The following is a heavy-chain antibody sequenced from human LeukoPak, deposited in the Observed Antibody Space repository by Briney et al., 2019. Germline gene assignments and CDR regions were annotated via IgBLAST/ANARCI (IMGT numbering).Heavy chain of an antibody. V-gene: IGHV3-48*02. CDR2: ITASGTAM. J-gene: IGHJ4*02. CDR1: GVTFSGYS. D-gene: IGHD1-26*01. Sequence: GGSLRLSCAASGVTFSGYSMNWVRQAPGKGLEWVSHITASGTAMFYADSVKGRFTISRDNAKNSLYLQMNSLRDEDTAVYYCASSGSYRVDYWGQGTLVTVSS. CDR3: ASSGSYRVDY.